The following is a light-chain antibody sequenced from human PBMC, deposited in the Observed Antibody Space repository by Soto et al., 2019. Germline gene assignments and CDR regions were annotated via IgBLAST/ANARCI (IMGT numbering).Light chain of an antibody. CDR3: QQYSAYPLT. CDR2: ETS. Sequence: GDRVTITCRASQSISGWLAWYQQKPGKAPKLLIYETSNLQSGVPSRFSGSGSATDFTLTISGLQPDDLATYYCQQYSAYPLTFGGGTKVDIK. J-gene: IGKJ4*01. CDR1: QSISGW. V-gene: IGKV1-5*03.